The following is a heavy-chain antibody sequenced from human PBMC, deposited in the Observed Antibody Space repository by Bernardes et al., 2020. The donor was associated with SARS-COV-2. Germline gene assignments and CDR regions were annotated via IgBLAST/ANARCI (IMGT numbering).Heavy chain of an antibody. CDR2: IYYTGST. Sequence: SETLSLTCTVSGYSIGGYYWNWIRQPPGKGLEWIGFIYYTGSTNYNPSLKSRLTISVDTSKNQFSLKLSSVTAADTAIYYWARTGTTRLTEFGHFDYWGQGTLVTVSS. V-gene: IGHV4-59*01. CDR1: GYSIGGYY. J-gene: IGHJ4*02. CDR3: ARTGTTRLTEFGHFDY. D-gene: IGHD1-7*01.